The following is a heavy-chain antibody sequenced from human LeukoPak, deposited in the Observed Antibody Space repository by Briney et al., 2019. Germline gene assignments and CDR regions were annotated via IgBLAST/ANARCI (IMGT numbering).Heavy chain of an antibody. CDR3: ARHGGAVATYYFDY. J-gene: IGHJ4*02. CDR1: GGSISSSSYY. Sequence: SETLSLTCTVSGGSISSSSYYWGWIRQPPGKGLEWIGSIYYSGSTYYNPSLKSRVTISVDTSKNQFSLKPSSVTAADTAVYYCARHGGAVATYYFDYWGQGTLVTVSS. CDR2: IYYSGST. D-gene: IGHD6-19*01. V-gene: IGHV4-39*01.